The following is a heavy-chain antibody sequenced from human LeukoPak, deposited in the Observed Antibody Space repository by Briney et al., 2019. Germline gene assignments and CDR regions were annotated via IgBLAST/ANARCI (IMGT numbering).Heavy chain of an antibody. CDR2: IRYDGSNK. CDR3: AKSGLVVVPAATPSSVDY. CDR1: GFTFSSYG. V-gene: IGHV3-30*02. J-gene: IGHJ4*02. Sequence: GGSLRLSCAASGFTFSSYGMHWVRQAPGKGLEWVAFIRYDGSNKYYADSVKGRFTISRDNSKNTLYLQMNSLRAEDTAVYYCAKSGLVVVPAATPSSVDYWGQGTLVTVSS. D-gene: IGHD2-2*02.